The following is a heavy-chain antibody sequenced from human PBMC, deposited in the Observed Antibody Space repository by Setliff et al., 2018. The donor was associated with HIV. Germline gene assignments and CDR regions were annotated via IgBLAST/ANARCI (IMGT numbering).Heavy chain of an antibody. V-gene: IGHV1-18*01. CDR2: ISAYNGNT. D-gene: IGHD3-22*01. CDR1: GYTFTSYD. J-gene: IGHJ6*02. Sequence: KVSCKASGYTFTSYDISWVRQAPGQGLEWMGWISAYNGNTNYAQKLQGRVTMTTDTSTSTAYMELRSLRSDDTAVCYCAREIGDYYDSSGYYPPTDYYYGMDVWGQGTTVTVSS. CDR3: AREIGDYYDSSGYYPPTDYYYGMDV.